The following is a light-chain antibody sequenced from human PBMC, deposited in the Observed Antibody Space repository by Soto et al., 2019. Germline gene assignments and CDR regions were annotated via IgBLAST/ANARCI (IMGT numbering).Light chain of an antibody. CDR1: QRVSSSY. V-gene: IGKV3-20*01. CDR3: QQYGSSPRT. J-gene: IGKJ1*01. Sequence: EIGLTKSPGTLSLSQGEKATLPSRASQRVSSSYLAWYQQKPGQAPRLLIYGASSRATGIPDRFSGSGSGTDFTLTISRLEPEDFAVYYCQQYGSSPRTFGQGTKVEIK. CDR2: GAS.